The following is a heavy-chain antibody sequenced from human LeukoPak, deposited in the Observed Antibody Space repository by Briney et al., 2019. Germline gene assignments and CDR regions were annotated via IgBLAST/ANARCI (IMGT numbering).Heavy chain of an antibody. J-gene: IGHJ4*02. CDR3: ARVDSGSYSGSLDY. D-gene: IGHD1-26*01. Sequence: GASVKVSCKASGYTFTGYYMHWVRQAPGQGLEWMGWINPNSGGTNYAQKFQGRVTMTRDTSISTAYMELSRLRSDDTAVYNCARVDSGSYSGSLDYWGQGTLVTVSS. CDR2: INPNSGGT. V-gene: IGHV1-2*02. CDR1: GYTFTGYY.